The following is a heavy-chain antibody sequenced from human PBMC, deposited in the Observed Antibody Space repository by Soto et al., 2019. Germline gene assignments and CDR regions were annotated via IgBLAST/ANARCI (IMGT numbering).Heavy chain of an antibody. CDR3: ARDGAVSGHANFDY. D-gene: IGHD6-19*01. Sequence: GPSVKVSCKACGYTFTNYAFHLVRQAPGQSLEWMGWINAGNGNTKYSQKFRDRVTITRDTSARTAYMELSSLRSEDTALYYCARDGAVSGHANFDYSCKGPLVTVSS. V-gene: IGHV1-3*01. CDR2: INAGNGNT. CDR1: GYTFTNYA. J-gene: IGHJ4*02.